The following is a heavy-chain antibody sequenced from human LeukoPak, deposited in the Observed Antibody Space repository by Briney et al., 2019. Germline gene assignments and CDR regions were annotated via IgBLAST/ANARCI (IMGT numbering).Heavy chain of an antibody. D-gene: IGHD1/OR15-1a*01. CDR1: GFTFSISA. CDR2: ISGSGVST. Sequence: RRSLTLTCAFSGFTFSISAISWLSQAPRKGLAPVSYISGSGVSTYYADSVKGHFTISRDNSKNTLYLHMNTLSAEDTAVYHCAKNNDFDYWGQGTLVTGSS. J-gene: IGHJ4*02. V-gene: IGHV3-23*01. CDR3: AKNNDFDY.